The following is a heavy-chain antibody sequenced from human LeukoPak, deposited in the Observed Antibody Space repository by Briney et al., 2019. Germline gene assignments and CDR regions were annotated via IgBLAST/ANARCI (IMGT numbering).Heavy chain of an antibody. CDR1: GGAISSRRYY. D-gene: IGHD2-2*01. J-gene: IGHJ4*02. CDR2: IYYSGST. V-gene: IGHV4-39*01. Sequence: PSETLSLTCTVSGGAISSRRYYWGCIRQPPGYLLEWIGSIYYSGSTYYNPSLKSRVTISVDTSKNQFSLKLSSVTAADTAVYYCARLARVRLGGYWGQGTLVTVSS. CDR3: ARLARVRLGGY.